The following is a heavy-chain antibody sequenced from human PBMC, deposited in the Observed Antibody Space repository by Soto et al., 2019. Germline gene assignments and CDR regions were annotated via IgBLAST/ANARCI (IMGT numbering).Heavy chain of an antibody. CDR1: GGSISSISYY. Sequence: SETLSLTXTVSGGSISSISYYWGWIRQPPGKGLEWIGSIYYSGSTYYNPSLKSRVTISVDTSKNQFSLKLSSVTAADTAVYYCARGSTYDILGFDYWGQGTLVTVSS. V-gene: IGHV4-39*01. CDR3: ARGSTYDILGFDY. CDR2: IYYSGST. D-gene: IGHD3-9*01. J-gene: IGHJ4*02.